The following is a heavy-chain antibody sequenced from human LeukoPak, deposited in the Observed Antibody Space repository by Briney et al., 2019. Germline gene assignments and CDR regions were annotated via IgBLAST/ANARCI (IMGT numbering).Heavy chain of an antibody. CDR1: GGSISSGGYY. Sequence: SETLSLTCTVSGGSISSGGYYWSWIRQHPGKGLEWIGYIYYSGSTNYNPSLKSRVTISVDTSKNQFSLKLSSVTAADTAVYYCAREMVVTPGGFDPWGQGTLVTVSS. J-gene: IGHJ5*02. D-gene: IGHD2-21*02. V-gene: IGHV4-31*03. CDR2: IYYSGST. CDR3: AREMVVTPGGFDP.